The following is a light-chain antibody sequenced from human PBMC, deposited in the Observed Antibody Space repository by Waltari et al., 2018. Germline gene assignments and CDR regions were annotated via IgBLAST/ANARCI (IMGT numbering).Light chain of an antibody. Sequence: QFVLTQSPSASASLGASVKLTCTLSSGHSSNIIAWHQQQPEKGPRYLMTVKSDGSHSKGDQSPCRFPCSSSVAERYPTISSLQSEDEADYYCQTGGHGTWVFGGGTKLTVL. CDR2: VKSDGSH. CDR1: SGHSSNI. J-gene: IGLJ3*02. V-gene: IGLV4-69*01. CDR3: QTGGHGTWV.